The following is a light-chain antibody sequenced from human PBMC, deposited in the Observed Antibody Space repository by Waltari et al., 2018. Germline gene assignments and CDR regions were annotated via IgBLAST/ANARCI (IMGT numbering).Light chain of an antibody. CDR2: GAS. CDR1: KSVGRT. V-gene: IGKV3-20*01. CDR3: QHYVRLPAT. J-gene: IGKJ1*01. Sequence: IALTQSPGTLSLSPGERATLSCRASKSVGRTLAWYQQKTGQAPRLLIYGASNRATGIPDRFSGSGSEAEFSLTISRLDPEDFAVYYCQHYVRLPATFGQGTKVEMK.